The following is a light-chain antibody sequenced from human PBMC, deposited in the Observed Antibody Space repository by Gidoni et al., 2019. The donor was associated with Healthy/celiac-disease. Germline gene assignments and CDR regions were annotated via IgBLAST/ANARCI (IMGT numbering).Light chain of an antibody. CDR3: QQYYSTPPT. CDR1: QSVLYSSNNNNY. J-gene: IGKJ1*01. Sequence: DIVMTQQQDYLAVSLGERATINGKSSQSVLYSSNNNNYLAWYQQKPGQPPKRLIYWASTRESGVPDRFSGSGSGTYFTLTISSLQAEDLAVYYCQQYYSTPPTFGQGTKVEIK. CDR2: WAS. V-gene: IGKV4-1*01.